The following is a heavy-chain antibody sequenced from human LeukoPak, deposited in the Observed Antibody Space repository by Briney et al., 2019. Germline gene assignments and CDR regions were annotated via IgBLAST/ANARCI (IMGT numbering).Heavy chain of an antibody. CDR1: GGSISNNNW. CDR3: ARARPGGTRFGKLSFSYYYGMDV. Sequence: SGTLFLTCAVSGGSISNNNWWTWVRQPPGKGLEWIGEIYHNGGTNYNPSLESRLTISVDKSNNQFSLRLDSMTAADTAVYYCARARPGGTRFGKLSFSYYYGMDVWGQGTTVIVS. D-gene: IGHD3-10*01. J-gene: IGHJ6*02. CDR2: IYHNGGT. V-gene: IGHV4-4*02.